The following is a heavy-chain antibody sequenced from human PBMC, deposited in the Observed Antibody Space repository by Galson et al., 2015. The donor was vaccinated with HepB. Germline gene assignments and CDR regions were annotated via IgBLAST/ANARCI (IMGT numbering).Heavy chain of an antibody. CDR1: GFTFDDYA. V-gene: IGHV3-9*01. D-gene: IGHD4-23*01. Sequence: SLRLSCAASGFTFDDYAMHWVRQAPGKALEWVSGISWNSATMDYADSVKGRFTISRDSAKNSLYLHMNSLRAEDTAFYYCAKDTFGGNSRQLSHFDYWGQGTLVTVSS. CDR2: ISWNSATM. CDR3: AKDTFGGNSRQLSHFDY. J-gene: IGHJ4*02.